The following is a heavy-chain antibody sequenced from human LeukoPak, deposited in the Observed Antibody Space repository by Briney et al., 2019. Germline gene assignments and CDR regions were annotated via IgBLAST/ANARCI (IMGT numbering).Heavy chain of an antibody. CDR3: ARGSGGGSGTYYYYYMDV. D-gene: IGHD3-10*01. CDR1: GFTFSSYS. V-gene: IGHV3-48*01. Sequence: PGGSLRLSCAASGFTFSSYSMNWVRQAPRKGLEWVSYINSGSSTIYYADSVKGRFTISRDNAKNSLYLQMNSLRAEDTAMYYCARGSGGGSGTYYYYYMDVWGNGTTLTVSS. CDR2: INSGSSTI. J-gene: IGHJ6*03.